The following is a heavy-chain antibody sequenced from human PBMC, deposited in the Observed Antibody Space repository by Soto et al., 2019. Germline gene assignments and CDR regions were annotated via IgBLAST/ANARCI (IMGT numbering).Heavy chain of an antibody. CDR1: GDSVSSNSVG. Sequence: QLQQSGPGLVKPSQTLSLTCVISGDSVSSNSVGWHWIRQSPSRGLEWLGRTYYRSKWYFDYAISVKSRLTLNPDPSKNQFSLQLDSVTPEDTAVYYCARSRSFSFDYWGQGTLVTASS. CDR3: ARSRSFSFDY. J-gene: IGHJ4*02. V-gene: IGHV6-1*01. D-gene: IGHD6-6*01. CDR2: TYYRSKWYF.